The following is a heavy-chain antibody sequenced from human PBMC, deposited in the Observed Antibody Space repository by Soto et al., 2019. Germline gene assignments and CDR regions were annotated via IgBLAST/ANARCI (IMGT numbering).Heavy chain of an antibody. D-gene: IGHD2-2*01. J-gene: IGHJ4*02. Sequence: QVQLVQSATEVEKPGASVKVSCKASGYTLTSYGLSWVRQAPGQGLEWMGWISTYNGDTYYAQSLQDRVTMTTDTSTTTAYMELRNLRSDDTAMYYCAREFCTDTSCYGADYWGQGTLVTVSS. CDR2: ISTYNGDT. V-gene: IGHV1-18*01. CDR3: AREFCTDTSCYGADY. CDR1: GYTLTSYG.